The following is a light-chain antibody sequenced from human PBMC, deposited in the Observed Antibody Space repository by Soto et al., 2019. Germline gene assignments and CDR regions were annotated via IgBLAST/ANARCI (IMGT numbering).Light chain of an antibody. CDR3: SSYAGSNNLRV. CDR1: RGNVGGYNY. Sequence: QSALTQPPSASGSPDRPSTIPAPEPRGNVGGYNYVSWYQQHPGKAPKLMIYEVSKRPSGVPDRFSGSKSGNTASLTVSGLQAEDEADYYCSSYAGSNNLRVFGTGTKLTVL. CDR2: EVS. V-gene: IGLV2-8*01. J-gene: IGLJ1*01.